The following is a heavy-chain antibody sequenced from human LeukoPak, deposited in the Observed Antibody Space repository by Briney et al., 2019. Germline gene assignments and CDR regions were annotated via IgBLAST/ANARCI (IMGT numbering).Heavy chain of an antibody. V-gene: IGHV3-33*06. D-gene: IGHD6-13*01. CDR2: IWYDGSNK. Sequence: GGSLRLSCAASGFTFSSYGMHWVRQAPGKGLEWVAVIWYDGSNKYYADSVKGRFTISRDNSKNTLHLQMNSLRAEDTAVYYCAKDPTGIAAAVSLDYWGQGTLVTVSS. J-gene: IGHJ4*02. CDR3: AKDPTGIAAAVSLDY. CDR1: GFTFSSYG.